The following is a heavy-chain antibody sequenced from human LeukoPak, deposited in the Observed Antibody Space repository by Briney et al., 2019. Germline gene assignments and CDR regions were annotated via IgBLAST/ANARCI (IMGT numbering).Heavy chain of an antibody. J-gene: IGHJ5*02. CDR3: ARVLAVAGPPNWFDP. CDR2: IYYSGST. D-gene: IGHD6-19*01. Sequence: SETLSLTCTVSGGSISSYYWSWIRQPPGKGLEWIGYIYYSGSTNYNPSLKSRVTISVDTSKNQFSLKLSSVTAADTAVYYCARVLAVAGPPNWFDPWGQGTLVTVSS. CDR1: GGSISSYY. V-gene: IGHV4-59*08.